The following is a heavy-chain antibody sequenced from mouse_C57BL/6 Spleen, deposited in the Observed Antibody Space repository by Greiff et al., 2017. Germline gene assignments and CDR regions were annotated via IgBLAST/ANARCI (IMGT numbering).Heavy chain of an antibody. V-gene: IGHV1-82*01. CDR1: GYAFSSSW. J-gene: IGHJ2*01. D-gene: IGHD1-1*01. CDR3: ASPSYYNGSSYRYFDY. Sequence: QVQLQQSGPELVKPGASVKISCKASGYAFSSSWMNWVKQRPGKGLEWIGRIYPGDGDTNYNGKFKGKATLTADKSSSTAYMQLSSLTSEDSAVYFCASPSYYNGSSYRYFDYWGQGTTLTVSS. CDR2: IYPGDGDT.